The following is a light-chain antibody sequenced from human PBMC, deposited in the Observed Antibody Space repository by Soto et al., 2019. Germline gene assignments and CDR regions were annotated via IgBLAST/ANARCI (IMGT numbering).Light chain of an antibody. Sequence: IVLTQSPGTLSFSPCERATLSCRASQSLNARYLAWYQVKPGQAPRLLFYGASSRATGIPDRFIGSGSGTEFTLTISRLEPEDFTVYYCHHYETFGQGTKVDIK. CDR3: HHYET. CDR2: GAS. J-gene: IGKJ1*01. CDR1: QSLNARY. V-gene: IGKV3-20*01.